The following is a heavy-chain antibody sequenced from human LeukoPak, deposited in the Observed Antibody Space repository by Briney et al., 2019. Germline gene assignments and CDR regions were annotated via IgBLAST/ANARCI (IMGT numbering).Heavy chain of an antibody. J-gene: IGHJ6*02. D-gene: IGHD5-18*01. CDR3: ARESGEDTAMVPPGYYGMDV. CDR1: GGSISSYY. CDR2: IYTSGST. Sequence: SETLSLTCTVSGGSISSYYWSWIRQPTGKGLEWIGCIYTSGSTNYNPSLKSRVTISVDTSKNQFSLKLSSVTAADTAVYYCARESGEDTAMVPPGYYGMDVWGQGTTVTVSS. V-gene: IGHV4-4*09.